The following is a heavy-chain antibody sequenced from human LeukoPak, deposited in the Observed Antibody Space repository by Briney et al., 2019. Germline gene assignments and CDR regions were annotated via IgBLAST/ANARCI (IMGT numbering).Heavy chain of an antibody. V-gene: IGHV3-21*01. Sequence: GGSLRLSCAASGFTFSSYSMNWVRQAPGKGLEWVSSISSSSSYIYYADSVKGRFTISRDNAKNSLYLQMNSLRAEDTAVYCCARLKGAVAVDYYYYGMDVWGQGTTVTVSS. CDR2: ISSSSSYI. CDR1: GFTFSSYS. CDR3: ARLKGAVAVDYYYYGMDV. J-gene: IGHJ6*02. D-gene: IGHD6-19*01.